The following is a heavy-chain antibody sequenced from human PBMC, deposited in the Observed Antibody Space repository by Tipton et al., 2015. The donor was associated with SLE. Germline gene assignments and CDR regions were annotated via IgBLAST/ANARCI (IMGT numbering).Heavy chain of an antibody. CDR2: IYYSGST. Sequence: TLSLTCTVSGGSISSSSYYWGWIRQPPGKGLEWIGSIYYSGSTYYNPSLKSRVTISVDTSKNQFSLKLSSVTAADTAVYYCARRIWFGDPWVWYFDYWGQGTLVTVSS. D-gene: IGHD3-10*01. J-gene: IGHJ4*02. CDR3: ARRIWFGDPWVWYFDY. V-gene: IGHV4-39*01. CDR1: GGSISSSSYY.